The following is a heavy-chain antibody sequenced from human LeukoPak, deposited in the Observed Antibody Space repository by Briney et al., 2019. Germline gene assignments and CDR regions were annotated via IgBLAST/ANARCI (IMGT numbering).Heavy chain of an antibody. V-gene: IGHV3-23*01. D-gene: IGHD2-2*01. Sequence: WGSLRLSCAASGFTFSNYATNWVRQAPGKGLEWVSNISAAADTAYNTDSVKGRFTISRDTYKNSPYLQINSPTAENTAKYYTEYETYCSSRSCSRAWGQGTLVTVSS. J-gene: IGHJ5*02. CDR2: ISAAADTA. CDR3: EYETYCSSRSCSRA. CDR1: GFTFSNYA.